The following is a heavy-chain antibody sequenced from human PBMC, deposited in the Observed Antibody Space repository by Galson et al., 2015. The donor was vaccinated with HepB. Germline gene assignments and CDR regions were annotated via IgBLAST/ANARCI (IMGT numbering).Heavy chain of an antibody. CDR3: ARHGYSNYPFDY. D-gene: IGHD4-11*01. CDR2: ISYSGST. J-gene: IGHJ4*02. V-gene: IGHV4-59*08. CDR1: GGSISGYY. Sequence: LSLTCTVSGGSISGYYCSWIRQPPGKRLEWIGYISYSGSTNYNPSLKSRVTMSVDASKNQFSLNLSSVTAADTAIYYCARHGYSNYPFDYWGQGTLVTVSS.